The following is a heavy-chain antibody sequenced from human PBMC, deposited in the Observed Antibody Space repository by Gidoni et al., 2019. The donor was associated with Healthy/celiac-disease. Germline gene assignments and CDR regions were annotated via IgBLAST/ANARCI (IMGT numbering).Heavy chain of an antibody. CDR3: ASAITMVRGVASNWFDP. CDR2: INHSGST. Sequence: QVQLQQWGAGLLKPSETLSLTCAVYGGSFSGYYWSWIRQPPGKGLEWIGEINHSGSTNYNPSLKSRVTISVDTSKNQFSLKLSSVTAADTAVYYCASAITMVRGVASNWFDPWGQGTLVTVSS. CDR1: GGSFSGYY. D-gene: IGHD3-10*01. J-gene: IGHJ5*02. V-gene: IGHV4-34*01.